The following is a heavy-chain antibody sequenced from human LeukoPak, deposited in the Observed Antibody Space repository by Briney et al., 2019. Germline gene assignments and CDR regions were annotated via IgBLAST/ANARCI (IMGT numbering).Heavy chain of an antibody. D-gene: IGHD1-26*01. V-gene: IGHV1-69*06. Sequence: SVKVSCKASGGTFSSYAISWVRQAPGQGLEWMGGIIPIFGTANYAQKFQSRVTITADKSTSTAYMELSSLRSEDTAVYYCARETIWDKGSYGYWGQGTLVTVSS. CDR3: ARETIWDKGSYGY. J-gene: IGHJ4*02. CDR2: IIPIFGTA. CDR1: GGTFSSYA.